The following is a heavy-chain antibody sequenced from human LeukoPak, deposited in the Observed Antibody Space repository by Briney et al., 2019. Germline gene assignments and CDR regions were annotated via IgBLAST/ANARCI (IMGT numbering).Heavy chain of an antibody. V-gene: IGHV4-39*01. J-gene: IGHJ4*02. CDR1: GVSISNSRSY. D-gene: IGHD1-7*01. CDR2: MYFSGNT. CDR3: ARRIGGNYLTYFDY. Sequence: SETLSLTCTVSGVSISNSRSYWGWIRQPPGKGLEWIGNMYFSGNTYYNPSLKSRVTISVDTSKNQSSLELTSVTAADTAVYYCARRIGGNYLTYFDYWGQGTLVTVSS.